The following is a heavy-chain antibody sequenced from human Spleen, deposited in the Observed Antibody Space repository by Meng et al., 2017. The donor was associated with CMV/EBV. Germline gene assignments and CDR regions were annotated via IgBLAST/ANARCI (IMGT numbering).Heavy chain of an antibody. V-gene: IGHV1-2*02. D-gene: IGHD6-13*01. CDR2: INPNSGGT. Sequence: ASVKVSCKASGYTFTGYYMHWVRQAPGQGLEWMGWINPNSGGTNYAQKFQGRVTMTRDTSISTAYMELSRLRSDDTAAYYCARDTPSLSWYDDAFDIWGQGTMVTVSS. CDR1: GYTFTGYY. J-gene: IGHJ3*02. CDR3: ARDTPSLSWYDDAFDI.